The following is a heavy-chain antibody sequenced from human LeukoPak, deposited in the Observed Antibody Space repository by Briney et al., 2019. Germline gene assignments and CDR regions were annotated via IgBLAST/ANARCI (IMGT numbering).Heavy chain of an antibody. V-gene: IGHV3-43D*03. CDR3: AKCAECSGGTCYSSFCYMDV. J-gene: IGHJ6*03. D-gene: IGHD2-15*01. CDR2: ISWYGGST. CDR1: GFTFDDYA. Sequence: PGGSLRLSCAASGFTFDDYAMHWVRQAPGKGLELVSLISWYGGSTYYADSVKGRFTISRDNSKNSLYLKMNSLRAEDTALYFCAKCAECSGGTCYSSFCYMDVWGKGTTVTVSS.